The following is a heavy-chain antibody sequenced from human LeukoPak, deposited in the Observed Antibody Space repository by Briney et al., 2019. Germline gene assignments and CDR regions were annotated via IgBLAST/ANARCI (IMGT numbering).Heavy chain of an antibody. J-gene: IGHJ5*02. V-gene: IGHV4-38-2*02. CDR1: GYSISSGYY. CDR2: IYHSGST. Sequence: PSETLSLTCTVSGYSISSGYYWGWIRQPPGKGLEWIGSIYHSGSTYYNPSLKSRVTISVDTSKNQFSLKLSSVTAADTAVYYCARDASITMVRGVIITLGWFDPWGQGTLVTVSS. CDR3: ARDASITMVRGVIITLGWFDP. D-gene: IGHD3-10*01.